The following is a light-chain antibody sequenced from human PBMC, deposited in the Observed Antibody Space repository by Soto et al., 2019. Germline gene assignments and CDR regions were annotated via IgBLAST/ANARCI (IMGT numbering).Light chain of an antibody. V-gene: IGKV1-5*03. J-gene: IGKJ1*01. Sequence: DIQMTQSPSTLSGSVGDRVTITCRASQTISSWLAWYQQKPGKAPKLLIYKASTLKRGVPSSFSGGGAGIESTPPISRLQPDDFPTDYFQSCHSYSGAFGQGNKVHLK. CDR1: QTISSW. CDR3: QSCHSYSGA. CDR2: KAS.